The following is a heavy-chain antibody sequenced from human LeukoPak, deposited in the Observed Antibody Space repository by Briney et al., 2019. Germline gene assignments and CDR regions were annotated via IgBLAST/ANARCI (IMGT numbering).Heavy chain of an antibody. J-gene: IGHJ1*01. V-gene: IGHV3-30*02. CDR2: IQNDEIDK. CDR3: ATVGIPGGYGDHPAGYFQH. D-gene: IGHD4-17*01. CDR1: GFTFTTYG. Sequence: GGSLRLSCAASGFTFTTYGMHWVRQAPGKGLEWVAFIQNDEIDKFYADSVKGRFTISRDNSKNTLYLQMNSLRSEDTAVYYCATVGIPGGYGDHPAGYFQHWGQGTLVTVSS.